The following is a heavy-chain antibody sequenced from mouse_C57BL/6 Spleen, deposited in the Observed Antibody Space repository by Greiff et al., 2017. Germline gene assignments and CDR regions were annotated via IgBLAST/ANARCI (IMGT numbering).Heavy chain of an antibody. V-gene: IGHV1-62-2*01. J-gene: IGHJ2*01. CDR1: GYTFPEYS. CDR3: ARNGDVYYFDY. Sequence: VQLQQSGAELVKPGASVKLSCKASGYTFPEYSIHWVKQRSGQGLEWIGWFYPGSGSTKYNEKFKDKATLTADKSSSTVYMELSRLTADDSAVYFCARNGDVYYFDYWGQGTTLTVSS. CDR2: FYPGSGST.